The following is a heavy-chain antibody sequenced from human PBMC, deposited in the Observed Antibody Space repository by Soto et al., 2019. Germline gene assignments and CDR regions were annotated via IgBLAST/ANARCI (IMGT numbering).Heavy chain of an antibody. CDR1: GFTFSSYD. Sequence: GGSLRLSCAASGFTFSSYDMHWVRQDKGKGLEWVSAIGTAGDTYYPGSVKSQLTISKENAKNTLYLQMNSLRAGDTAVYYCARQPLGSGDYAFDIWGQGTMVTVSS. J-gene: IGHJ3*02. V-gene: IGHV3-13*04. CDR2: IGTAGDT. CDR3: ARQPLGSGDYAFDI. D-gene: IGHD4-17*01.